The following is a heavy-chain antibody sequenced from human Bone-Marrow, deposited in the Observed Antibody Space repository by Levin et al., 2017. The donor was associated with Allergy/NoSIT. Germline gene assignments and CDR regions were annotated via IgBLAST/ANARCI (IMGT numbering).Heavy chain of an antibody. V-gene: IGHV3-30*18. D-gene: IGHD2-15*01. CDR3: ANPGYCSGGSCYFY. CDR1: GFTFSSYG. CDR2: ISYDGSNK. J-gene: IGHJ4*02. Sequence: GGSLRLSCAASGFTFSSYGMHWVRQAPGKGLEWVAVISYDGSNKYYADSVKGRFTISRDNSKNTLYLQMNSLRAEDTAVYYCANPGYCSGGSCYFYWGQGTLVTVSS.